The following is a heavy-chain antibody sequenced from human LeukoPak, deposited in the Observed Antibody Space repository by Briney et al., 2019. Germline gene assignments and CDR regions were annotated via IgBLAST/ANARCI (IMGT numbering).Heavy chain of an antibody. V-gene: IGHV4-38-2*02. Sequence: SETLSLTCSVSGFSITTGYYWAWIRQPPGKGLEWIGTIFRIGSSYFNPSLKSRVTISVDTSKNQFSLKLSSVTAADTAVYYCAGKPRGSTTWYFDYWGQGTLVTVSS. CDR3: AGKPRGSTTWYFDY. CDR2: IFRIGSS. D-gene: IGHD1-26*01. CDR1: GFSITTGYY. J-gene: IGHJ4*02.